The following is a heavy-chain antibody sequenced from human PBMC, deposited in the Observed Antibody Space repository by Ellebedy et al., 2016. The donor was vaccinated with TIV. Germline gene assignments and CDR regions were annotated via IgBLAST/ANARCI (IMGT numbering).Heavy chain of an antibody. J-gene: IGHJ4*02. CDR1: GFTFSSYA. D-gene: IGHD2-2*02. CDR2: IGGSGGST. V-gene: IGHV3-23*01. CDR3: AKLACSSPGCYSKYYFDY. Sequence: PGGSLRLSCAASGFTFSSYAMTWVRRAPGKGLEQVSGIGGSGGSTDYADSVRGRFTISRDNSKTTLYLQMSSLRVEDTALYYCAKLACSSPGCYSKYYFDYWGQGTLVTVSS.